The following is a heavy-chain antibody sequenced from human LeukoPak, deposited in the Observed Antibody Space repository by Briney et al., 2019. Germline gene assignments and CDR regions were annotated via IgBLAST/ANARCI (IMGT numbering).Heavy chain of an antibody. V-gene: IGHV1-24*01. CDR1: GYTLTELS. CDR3: ARDSRILSSSLPVGNDY. CDR2: FDPEDGET. Sequence: ASVKVSCKVSGYTLTELSMHWVRQAPVKGLEWMGGFDPEDGETIYAQKCQGRVTMTEDTSTDTAYMELSSLRSEDTAVYYCARDSRILSSSLPVGNDYWGQGTLVTVSS. D-gene: IGHD6-13*01. J-gene: IGHJ4*02.